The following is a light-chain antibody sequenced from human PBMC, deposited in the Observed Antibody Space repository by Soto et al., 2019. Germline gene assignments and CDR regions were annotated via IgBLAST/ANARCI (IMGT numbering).Light chain of an antibody. Sequence: DIKMTQSPSSLSASVRDRVTITCRASQSISSYLNWYQQKPGKAPKLLIYKASSLESGVPSRFSGSGSGTDFTLTISSLQPEDFTTYYCEQVKSYPLTFGGGTKVDNK. CDR3: EQVKSYPLT. CDR1: QSISSY. CDR2: KAS. J-gene: IGKJ4*01. V-gene: IGKV1-39*01.